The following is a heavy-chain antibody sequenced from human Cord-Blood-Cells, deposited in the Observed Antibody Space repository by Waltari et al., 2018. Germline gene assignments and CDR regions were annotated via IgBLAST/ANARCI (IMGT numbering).Heavy chain of an antibody. J-gene: IGHJ4*02. V-gene: IGHV3-7*01. CDR1: GFTFSSYW. CDR3: ARENDFWSGYYVDY. D-gene: IGHD3-3*01. CDR2: IKQDGREK. Sequence: EVQLVESGGGLVQPGGSLRLSCAASGFTFSSYWMSWVGQAPGKGLEWVANIKQDGREKYYVDSVKGRFTISRDNAKNSLYLQMNSLRAEDTAVYYCARENDFWSGYYVDYWGQGTLVTVSS.